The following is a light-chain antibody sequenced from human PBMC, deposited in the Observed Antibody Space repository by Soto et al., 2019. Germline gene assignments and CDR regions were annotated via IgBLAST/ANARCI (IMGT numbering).Light chain of an antibody. Sequence: QSVLTQPPSVSGAPGQRVTISCTGGSSNIGARYDVHWYQQLPGTAPKLVIFGNDNRPSGVPDRFSGSKSGTSASLAISGLQAEDEADFYCQSYDSSLSAYVFGTGTKLTVL. J-gene: IGLJ1*01. CDR2: GND. V-gene: IGLV1-40*01. CDR3: QSYDSSLSAYV. CDR1: SSNIGARYD.